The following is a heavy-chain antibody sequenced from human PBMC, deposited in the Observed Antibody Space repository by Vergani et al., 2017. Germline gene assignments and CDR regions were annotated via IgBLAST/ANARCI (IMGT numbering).Heavy chain of an antibody. V-gene: IGHV1-18*01. CDR2: ISAYNGNT. CDR3: ARGVVPAAIRVDYYYYYMDV. D-gene: IGHD2-2*02. Sequence: QVQLVQSGAEVKKPGSSVKVSCKASGGTFSSYGISWVRQAPGQGLEWMGWISAYNGNTNYAQKLQGRVTMTTDTSTSTAYMELRSLRSDDTAVYYCARGVVPAAIRVDYYYYYMDVWGKGTTVTVSS. CDR1: GGTFSSYG. J-gene: IGHJ6*03.